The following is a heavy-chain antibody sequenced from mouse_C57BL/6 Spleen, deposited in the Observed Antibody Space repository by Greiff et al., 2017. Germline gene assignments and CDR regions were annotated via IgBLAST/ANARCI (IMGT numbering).Heavy chain of an antibody. J-gene: IGHJ4*01. D-gene: IGHD1-1*01. V-gene: IGHV1-72*01. Sequence: QVQLQQPGAELVKPGASVKLSCKASGYTFTSYWMHWVKQRPGRGLEWIGRIDPNSGGTKYNEKFKSKATLTVDTPSSTAYMQLSSLTSEDSAVYYCARGGYYGSSSYYAMDYWGQGTSVTVSS. CDR1: GYTFTSYW. CDR3: ARGGYYGSSSYYAMDY. CDR2: IDPNSGGT.